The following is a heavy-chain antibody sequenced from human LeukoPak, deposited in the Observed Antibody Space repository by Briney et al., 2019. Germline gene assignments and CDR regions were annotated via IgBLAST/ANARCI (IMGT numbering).Heavy chain of an antibody. CDR1: ASTFSNYA. Sequence: GGSLRLSCAASASTFSNYAMNWARQAPGKGLEWISPICGSGSTTYYADSIKGRFIISRDNSKNTLYLQMNSLRAEDSAVYYCAKGEAHAFWSGYYFDYWGQGTLVTVSS. CDR2: ICGSGSTT. J-gene: IGHJ4*02. D-gene: IGHD3-3*01. CDR3: AKGEAHAFWSGYYFDY. V-gene: IGHV3-23*01.